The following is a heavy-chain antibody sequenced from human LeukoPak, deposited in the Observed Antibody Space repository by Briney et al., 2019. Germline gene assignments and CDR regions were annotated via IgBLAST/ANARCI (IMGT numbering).Heavy chain of an antibody. CDR2: ISAYNGNT. CDR3: ARAMVAYYYYYYMDV. CDR1: GNTFTSYG. D-gene: IGHD2-8*01. J-gene: IGHJ6*03. V-gene: IGHV1-18*01. Sequence: ASVKVSCKASGNTFTSYGISWVRQAPGQGLECIGWISAYNGNTSYAQKLRGRVTMTTDTSTSTAYMELRSLRSDDTAVYYCARAMVAYYYYYYMDVWGKGTTVTVSS.